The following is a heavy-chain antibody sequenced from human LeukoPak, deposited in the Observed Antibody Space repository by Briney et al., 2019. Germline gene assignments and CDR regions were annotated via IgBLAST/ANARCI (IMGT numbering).Heavy chain of an antibody. J-gene: IGHJ1*01. D-gene: IGHD3-22*01. CDR2: GAT. CDR3: ARDGYYDSSGYYPPYFQH. Sequence: GATYYADSVKGRFTISRDNAKNSLYLQMNSLRAEDTAVYYCARDGYYDSSGYYPPYFQHWGQGTLVTVSS. V-gene: IGHV3-48*04.